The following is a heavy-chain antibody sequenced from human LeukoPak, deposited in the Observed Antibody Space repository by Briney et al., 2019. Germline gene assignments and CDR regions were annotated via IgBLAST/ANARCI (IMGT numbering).Heavy chain of an antibody. Sequence: SETLSLTCTVSGGSISSGGYYWSWIRQHPGKGLDGIGYIYYSGSTYYNPSLKIRVTISVDTSKNQLSLKLSSVTAADTVVYYCARASDYGGNWFDPWGQGTLVTVSS. CDR3: ARASDYGGNWFDP. D-gene: IGHD4-23*01. CDR1: GGSISSGGYY. J-gene: IGHJ5*02. CDR2: IYYSGST. V-gene: IGHV4-31*03.